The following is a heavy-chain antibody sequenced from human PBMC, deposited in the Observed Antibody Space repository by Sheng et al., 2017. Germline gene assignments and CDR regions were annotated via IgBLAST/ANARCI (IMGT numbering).Heavy chain of an antibody. J-gene: IGHJ5*02. CDR1: GGTFSSYA. CDR3: VTDQGGFFDP. CDR2: IIPMLGIP. V-gene: IGHV1-69*10. D-gene: IGHD3-16*01. Sequence: QVQLVQSGAEVKKPGSSVKVSCRASGGTFSSYAFSWVRQAPGQGLEWMGGIIPMLGIPNYAQRFQGRVTITADKSTNTAYMELSSLTSEDTAVYYCVTDQGGFFDPWGQGTLVTVSS.